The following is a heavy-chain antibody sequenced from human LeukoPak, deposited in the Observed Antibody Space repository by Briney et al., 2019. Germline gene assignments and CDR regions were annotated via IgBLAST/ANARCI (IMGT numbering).Heavy chain of an antibody. CDR1: GFTFSSYG. Sequence: PGRSLRLSCAAFGFTFSSYGMHWVRQAPGKGLEWVAVISYDGSNKFYADSVKGRFTISRDNSKNSLYLQMNSLRTEDTAVYYCAKDHSSGSYYITGRFDPWGQGTLVTVSS. D-gene: IGHD3-10*01. CDR3: AKDHSSGSYYITGRFDP. CDR2: ISYDGSNK. V-gene: IGHV3-30*18. J-gene: IGHJ5*02.